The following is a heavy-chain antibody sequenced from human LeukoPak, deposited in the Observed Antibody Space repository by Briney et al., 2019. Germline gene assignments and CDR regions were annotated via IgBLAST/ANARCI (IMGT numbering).Heavy chain of an antibody. Sequence: GASVKVSCKASGYTFTSYYMHWVRQAPGQGLEWMGIINPSGGSTSYAQKFQGRVTMTRDMSTSTVYMELSSLRSDDTAVYYCARIGGLLADYWGQGTLVTVSS. D-gene: IGHD2-15*01. CDR3: ARIGGLLADY. J-gene: IGHJ4*02. CDR2: INPSGGST. V-gene: IGHV1-46*01. CDR1: GYTFTSYY.